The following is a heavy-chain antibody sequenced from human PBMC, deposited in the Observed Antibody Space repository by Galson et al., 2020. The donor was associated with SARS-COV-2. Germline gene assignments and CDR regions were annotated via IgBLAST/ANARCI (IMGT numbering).Heavy chain of an antibody. V-gene: IGHV3-73*01. CDR3: TSQEPHNYHFDY. CDR2: IRSKANSYAT. J-gene: IGHJ4*02. CDR1: GFTFSGSA. Sequence: GGSLRLSCAASGFTFSGSAMHWVRQASGKGLEWVGRIRSKANSYATAYAASVKGRFTISRDDSKNTAYLQMNSLKTEDTAVYYCTSQEPHNYHFDYWGQGTLVTVSS. D-gene: IGHD1-1*01.